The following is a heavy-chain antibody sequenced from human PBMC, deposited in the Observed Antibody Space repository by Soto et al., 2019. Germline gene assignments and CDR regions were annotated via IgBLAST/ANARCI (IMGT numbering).Heavy chain of an antibody. J-gene: IGHJ4*01. CDR2: IIPIFGTA. CDR3: ARGRRYCSSTSCYRTYYFDY. CDR1: GGTFSSYA. V-gene: IGHV1-69*06. Sequence: SVKVSCKTSGGTFSSYAISWVRQAPGQGLEWMGGIIPIFGTANYAQKFQGRVTITADKSTSTAYMELSSLRAEDTAVYYCARGRRYCSSTSCYRTYYFDYWG. D-gene: IGHD2-2*01.